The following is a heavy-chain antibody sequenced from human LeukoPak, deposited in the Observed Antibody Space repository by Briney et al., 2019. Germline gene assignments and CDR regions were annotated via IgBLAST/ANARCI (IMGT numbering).Heavy chain of an antibody. CDR3: ARKLWHRNDC. D-gene: IGHD3-16*01. CDR2: ISSSGGHT. J-gene: IGHJ4*02. V-gene: IGHV3-23*01. Sequence: GGSLRLSCAVSGLTFSNYAMTWVRQAPGKGLEWVSSISSSGGHTYYADSVKGRFTVSRGNFKNTLYLQMNSLRAEDTALYYCARKLWHRNDCWGQGTLVTVSS. CDR1: GLTFSNYA.